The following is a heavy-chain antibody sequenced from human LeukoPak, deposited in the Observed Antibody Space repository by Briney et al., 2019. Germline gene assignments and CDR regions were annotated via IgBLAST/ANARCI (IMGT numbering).Heavy chain of an antibody. Sequence: GASVKVSCKASGYTFTSYYMHWVRQAPGQGLEWMGIINPSGGSTSYAQKFQGRVTMTRDTSTSTVYMELSSLRSEDTAVYYCARVPAEKILRFLEWFPFDYWGQGTLVTVSS. CDR2: INPSGGST. V-gene: IGHV1-46*01. J-gene: IGHJ4*02. D-gene: IGHD3-3*01. CDR1: GYTFTSYY. CDR3: ARVPAEKILRFLEWFPFDY.